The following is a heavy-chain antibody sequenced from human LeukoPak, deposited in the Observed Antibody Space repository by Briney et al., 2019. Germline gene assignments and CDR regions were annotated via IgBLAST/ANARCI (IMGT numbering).Heavy chain of an antibody. V-gene: IGHV3-23*01. CDR1: GFTFSSYA. CDR2: ISGSGGST. J-gene: IGHJ4*02. CDR3: AKEGTGGYCSGGSCYSDY. D-gene: IGHD2-15*01. Sequence: GGSLRLSCAASGFTFSSYAMSWVRQVPGKGLEWVSAISGSGGSTYYADSVKGRFTISRDNSKNTLYLQMNSLRAEDTAVYYCAKEGTGGYCSGGSCYSDYWGQGTLVTVSS.